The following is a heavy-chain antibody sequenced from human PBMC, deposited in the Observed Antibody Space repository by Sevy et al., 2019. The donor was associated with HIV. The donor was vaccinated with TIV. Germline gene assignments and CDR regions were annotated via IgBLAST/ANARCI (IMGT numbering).Heavy chain of an antibody. CDR2: ILYDGIKK. J-gene: IGHJ4*02. CDR3: ARDQRSGAYSTDFDY. D-gene: IGHD1-26*01. V-gene: IGHV3-30*03. CDR1: GFTFSTYG. Sequence: GGSLRLSCSASGFTFSTYGMHWVRQAPGKGLEWLAVILYDGIKKYYGDSVKGRFTISRDNSKNTLSLQMDSLRAEDTAIYYCARDQRSGAYSTDFDYWGQGILVTVSS.